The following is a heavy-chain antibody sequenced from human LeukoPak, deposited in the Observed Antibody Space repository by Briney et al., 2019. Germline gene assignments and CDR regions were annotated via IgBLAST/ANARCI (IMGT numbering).Heavy chain of an antibody. J-gene: IGHJ4*02. CDR1: GGSITSYY. CDR3: ARELVGIAAVGPFDY. D-gene: IGHD6-13*01. CDR2: IYTSGST. V-gene: IGHV4-4*07. Sequence: SETLCLTFTVSGGSITSYYWSWIRQPAGKGLEWIGRIYTSGSTNYNPSLKSRVTMSVDTSKNQFSLKLSSVTAADTAVYYCARELVGIAAVGPFDYWGQGTLVTVSS.